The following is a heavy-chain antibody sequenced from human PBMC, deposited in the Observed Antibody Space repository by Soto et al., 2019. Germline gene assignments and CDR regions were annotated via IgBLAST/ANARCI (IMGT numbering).Heavy chain of an antibody. V-gene: IGHV3-11*03. D-gene: IGHD2-2*01. J-gene: IGHJ4*02. CDR2: ISNSSSYT. CDR1: GFTFSNYY. CDR3: ARLQSVTAAIN. Sequence: AGSLTLSCAASGFTFSNYYMSWIRQAPGKGLEWVSYISNSSSYTNYPDPVKSRFTISRDNAKNSLYLQMNSLRAEDTAVCYCARLQSVTAAINWGQGTRVTVSS.